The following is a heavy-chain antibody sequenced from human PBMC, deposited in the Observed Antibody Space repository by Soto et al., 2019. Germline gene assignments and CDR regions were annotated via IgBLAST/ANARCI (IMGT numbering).Heavy chain of an antibody. V-gene: IGHV4-39*01. CDR3: AGQTFTIAAASYGRSNWFDP. CDR1: GGSITSSSHF. D-gene: IGHD6-25*01. Sequence: LSLTCTASGGSITSSSHFWGWVRQPPGKGLEWIGTIYFTGNTYYTPSLKSRLTMSIDTSKNEFSLRLNSVTAADTAVCYCAGQTFTIAAASYGRSNWFDPWGPGTLVTVSS. CDR2: IYFTGNT. J-gene: IGHJ5*02.